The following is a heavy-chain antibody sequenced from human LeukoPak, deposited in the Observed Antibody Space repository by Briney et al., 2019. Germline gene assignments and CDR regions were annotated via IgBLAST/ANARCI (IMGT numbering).Heavy chain of an antibody. V-gene: IGHV3-33*01. CDR3: ARDRRAGYNYGPQDI. CDR1: GSTFRSYG. J-gene: IGHJ3*02. Sequence: PGGSLRLSCAASGSTFRSYGMHWVRQAPGKGLEWVAVIWYDGSNKYYADSVKGRFTISRDNSKNTLFLQMNSLRAEDTAIYYCARDRRAGYNYGPQDIWGQGTMVTVSS. CDR2: IWYDGSNK. D-gene: IGHD5-18*01.